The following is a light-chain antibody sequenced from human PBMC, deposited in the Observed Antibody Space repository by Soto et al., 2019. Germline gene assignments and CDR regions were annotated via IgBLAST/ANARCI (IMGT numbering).Light chain of an antibody. J-gene: IGKJ1*01. CDR1: QAISNF. CDR2: GAS. V-gene: IGKV1-27*01. Sequence: IQMTQSPSTLSASVGDRVTITCRASQAISNFLAWYQQAAGKVPKHLMYGASTLPSGVPSRFRGSGSGTDFTLTISSLQPEGVATYYCQTYHSAPWTFGQGTKVDI. CDR3: QTYHSAPWT.